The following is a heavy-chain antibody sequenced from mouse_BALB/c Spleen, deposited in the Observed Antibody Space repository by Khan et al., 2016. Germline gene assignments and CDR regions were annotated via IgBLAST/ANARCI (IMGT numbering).Heavy chain of an antibody. Sequence: EVQLEESGGGLVQPGGSMKLSCAASGFTFSGAWMDWVRQSPEKGLEWVAEIRNKANNPATYYAESVKGRFTISGDDSKSSVYLQMNSLRAEDTCSYYLTRQSGSWFAYWGQGTLVTVSA. J-gene: IGHJ3*01. CDR1: GFTFSGAW. CDR2: IRNKANNPAT. D-gene: IGHD4-1*01. V-gene: IGHV6-6*01. CDR3: TRQSGSWFAY.